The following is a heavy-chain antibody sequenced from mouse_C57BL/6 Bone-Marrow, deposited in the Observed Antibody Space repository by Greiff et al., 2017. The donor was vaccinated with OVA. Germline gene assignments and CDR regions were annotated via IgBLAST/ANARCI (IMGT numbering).Heavy chain of an antibody. D-gene: IGHD2-2*01. V-gene: IGHV2-9*01. CDR1: GFSLTSYG. Sequence: VKLMESGPGLVAPSQSLSITCTVSGFSLTSYGVDWVRQPPGKGLEWLGVICGGGSTNYNSALMSRLSISKDNSKSQVFLKMNSLQTDDTAMYYCAMNTMVKRAWFAYWGQGTLVTVSA. J-gene: IGHJ3*01. CDR3: AMNTMVKRAWFAY. CDR2: ICGGGST.